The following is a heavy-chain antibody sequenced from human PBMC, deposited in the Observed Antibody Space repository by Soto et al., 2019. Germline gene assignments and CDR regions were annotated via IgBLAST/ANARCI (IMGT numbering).Heavy chain of an antibody. CDR1: GFTFSSYG. Sequence: PGGSLRLSCAASGFTFSSYGMHWVRQAPGKGLEWVAVIWYDGSNKYYADSVKGRFTISRDNSKNTLYLQMNSLRAEDTAVYYCARDDYSSSFVGYFDYWGQGTLVNVSS. J-gene: IGHJ4*02. CDR2: IWYDGSNK. V-gene: IGHV3-33*01. D-gene: IGHD6-6*01. CDR3: ARDDYSSSFVGYFDY.